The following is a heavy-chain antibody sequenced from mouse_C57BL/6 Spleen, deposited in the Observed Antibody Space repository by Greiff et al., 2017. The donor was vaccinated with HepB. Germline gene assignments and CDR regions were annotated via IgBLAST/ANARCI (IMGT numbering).Heavy chain of an antibody. J-gene: IGHJ2*01. Sequence: VQRVESGPELVKPGASVKISCKASGYTFTDYYINWVKQRPGQGLEWIGWIFPGSGSTYYNEKFKGKATLTVDKSSSTAYMLLSSLTSEDSAVYFCARGDDGYYDFDYWGQGTTLTVSS. V-gene: IGHV1-75*01. CDR2: IFPGSGST. CDR3: ARGDDGYYDFDY. CDR1: GYTFTDYY. D-gene: IGHD2-3*01.